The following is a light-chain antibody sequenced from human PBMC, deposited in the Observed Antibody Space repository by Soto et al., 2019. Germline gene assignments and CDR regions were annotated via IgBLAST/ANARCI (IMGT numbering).Light chain of an antibody. CDR1: SSDVGDYNF. CDR2: EVT. V-gene: IGLV2-8*01. CDR3: SSFAGSNTLV. J-gene: IGLJ3*02. Sequence: QSALTQPPSASGSPGQSATISCTGTSSDVGDYNFVSWYQQHPGKAPKLIIYEVTKRPSGVPDRFSGSESGNTSSLSVSGLQTDDEADYYCSSFAGSNTLVFGGGTKLTVL.